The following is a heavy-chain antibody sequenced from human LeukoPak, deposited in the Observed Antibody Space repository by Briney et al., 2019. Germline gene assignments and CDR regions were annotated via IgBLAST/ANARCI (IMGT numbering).Heavy chain of an antibody. CDR3: ARSNGDDAFDI. D-gene: IGHD2-8*01. CDR1: GYTFTGYY. Sequence: ASVKVSCKASGYTFTGYYMHWVRQAPGQGLEWMGWINPNSGGTNYAQKFQGRVTITRGTSISTADMGRRRLRSDDTAVYYWARSNGDDAFDIWGQGKMVTVSS. J-gene: IGHJ3*02. V-gene: IGHV1-2*02. CDR2: INPNSGGT.